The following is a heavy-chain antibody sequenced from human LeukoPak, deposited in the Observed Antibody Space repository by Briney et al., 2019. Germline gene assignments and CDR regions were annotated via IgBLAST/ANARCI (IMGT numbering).Heavy chain of an antibody. CDR1: GFTFSNAW. D-gene: IGHD6-13*01. CDR2: IKSKTDGGTT. CDR3: TTSWRLTYYFDY. V-gene: IGHV3-15*01. J-gene: IGHJ4*02. Sequence: PGGSLRLSCAASGFTFSNAWMNWVRQAPGKGLEWVGRIKSKTDGGTTEYAAPVKGRFTISRDDSKNTLYLQMNSLKTEDTAVYYCTTSWRLTYYFDYWGQGTLVTVSS.